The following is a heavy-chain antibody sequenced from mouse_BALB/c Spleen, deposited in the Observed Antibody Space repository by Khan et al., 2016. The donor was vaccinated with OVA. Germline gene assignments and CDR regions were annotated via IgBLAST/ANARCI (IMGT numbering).Heavy chain of an antibody. D-gene: IGHD2-4*01. J-gene: IGHJ3*01. CDR2: VSTGGSYT. CDR3: ARLAYEYDREGFAY. Sequence: EVQLVESGGDLVKPGGSLKLSCAASGFTFSTYGMSWVRQTPDKRLEWVATVSTGGSYTYYPDSVKGRFTISRDNAKNTLYLQMSSLKSEDTAMFYCARLAYEYDREGFAYWGQGTLVTVSA. CDR1: GFTFSTYG. V-gene: IGHV5-6*01.